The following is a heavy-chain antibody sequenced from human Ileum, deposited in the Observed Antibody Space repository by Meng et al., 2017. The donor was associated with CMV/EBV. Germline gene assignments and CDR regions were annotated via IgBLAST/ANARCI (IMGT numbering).Heavy chain of an antibody. J-gene: IGHJ4*02. V-gene: IGHV1-69*10. Sequence: SVKVSCKASGGTSRSFHVTWVRQAPGQGLEWMGGIIPVLNMPTYAQKFQGRITITADKSTNTAYMKLSSLGSEDTAVYYCATDSEETYYDTSGYYFVYWGQGTLVTVSS. CDR2: IIPVLNMP. CDR3: ATDSEETYYDTSGYYFVY. D-gene: IGHD3-22*01. CDR1: GGTSRSFH.